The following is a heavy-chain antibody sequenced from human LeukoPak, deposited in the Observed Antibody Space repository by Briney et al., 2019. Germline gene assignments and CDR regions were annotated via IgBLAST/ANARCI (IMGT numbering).Heavy chain of an antibody. CDR3: ARGVVVAATFDY. V-gene: IGHV3-30-3*01. CDR2: ISYDGSNK. CDR1: GFTFSSYA. J-gene: IGHJ4*02. D-gene: IGHD2-15*01. Sequence: GGSLRLSCAASGFTFSSYAMHWVRQAPGKGLEGVAVISYDGSNKYYADSVKGRFTISRDNSKNTLYLQMNSLRAEDTAVYYCARGVVVAATFDYWGQGTLVTVSS.